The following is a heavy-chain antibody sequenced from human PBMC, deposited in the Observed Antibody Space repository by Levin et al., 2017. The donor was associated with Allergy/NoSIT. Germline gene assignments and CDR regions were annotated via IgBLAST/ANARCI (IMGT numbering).Heavy chain of an antibody. CDR1: GFTFGSFA. J-gene: IGHJ4*02. Sequence: GGSLRLSCSASGFTFGSFAMSWVRQAPGKGLEWVSAIGGSGANTYYADSAKGRFSISRDNSKNTLYLQMNSLRAEDTAVYYCVKGGGYSYGYVAHWGQGTLVTVSS. CDR3: VKGGGYSYGYVAH. D-gene: IGHD5-18*01. CDR2: IGGSGANT. V-gene: IGHV3-23*01.